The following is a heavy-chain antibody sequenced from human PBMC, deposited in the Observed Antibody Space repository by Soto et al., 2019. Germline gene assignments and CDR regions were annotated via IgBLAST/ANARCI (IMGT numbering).Heavy chain of an antibody. Sequence: QVQLVQSGAEVKKPGSSVKVSCKASGGTLSSYPISGGRQAPGQGLEWRGGIIPIFGTANYAQKFQGRVTITADESTSTAYMELSSLRSEDTAVYYCARLGGKSGYYSYSYWGQGTLVTVSS. CDR2: IIPIFGTA. CDR3: ARLGGKSGYYSYSY. CDR1: GGTLSSYP. J-gene: IGHJ4*02. D-gene: IGHD3-22*01. V-gene: IGHV1-69*01.